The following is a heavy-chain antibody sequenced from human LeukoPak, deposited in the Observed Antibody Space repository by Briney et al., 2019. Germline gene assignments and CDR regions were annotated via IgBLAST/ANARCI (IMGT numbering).Heavy chain of an antibody. CDR3: AKGVSRIVLMVYAPFDY. V-gene: IGHV3-23*01. CDR2: ISGSGGAT. CDR1: GFTFSSYA. Sequence: GGPLRLSCAASGFTFSSYAMGWVRQAPGKELEWLSAISGSGGATYYADSVKGRFTISRDNSKNTLYLQMNSLRAEDTAVYYCAKGVSRIVLMVYAPFDYWGQGTLVTVSS. D-gene: IGHD2-8*01. J-gene: IGHJ4*02.